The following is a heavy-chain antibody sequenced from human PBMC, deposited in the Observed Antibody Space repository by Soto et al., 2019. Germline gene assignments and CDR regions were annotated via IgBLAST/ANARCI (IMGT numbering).Heavy chain of an antibody. V-gene: IGHV3-21*01. CDR2: ISKSDYT. J-gene: IGHJ4*02. Sequence: GGSLRLSCTVSGFAFNTYGINWVRQALGRGLEWVSSISKSDYTYYSNSVKGRFAISRDNAKSSVSLQMKTLRVEDTAVYYCAREDSIIIPAVTDFWGQGTLVTVSS. CDR1: GFAFNTYG. D-gene: IGHD2-2*01. CDR3: AREDSIIIPAVTDF.